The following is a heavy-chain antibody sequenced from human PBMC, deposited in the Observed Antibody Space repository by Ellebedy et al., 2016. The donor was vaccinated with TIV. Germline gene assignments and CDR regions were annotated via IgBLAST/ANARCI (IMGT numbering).Heavy chain of an antibody. V-gene: IGHV1-2*02. CDR2: INPNSGGT. J-gene: IGHJ5*02. Sequence: ASVKVSCXASGYTFTGYYMHWVRQAPGQGLEWMGWINPNSGGTNYAQKFQGRVTMTRDTSISTAYMELSRLRSDDTAVYYCARDRFLQRVRGVIGWFDPWGQGTLVTVSS. CDR1: GYTFTGYY. D-gene: IGHD3-10*01. CDR3: ARDRFLQRVRGVIGWFDP.